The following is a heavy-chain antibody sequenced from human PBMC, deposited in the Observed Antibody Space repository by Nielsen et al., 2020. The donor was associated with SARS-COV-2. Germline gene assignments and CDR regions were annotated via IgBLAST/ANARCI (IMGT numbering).Heavy chain of an antibody. D-gene: IGHD2-8*01. V-gene: IGHV3-21*01. J-gene: IGHJ6*02. CDR3: AGHPYCTNGVCYKYGMDV. CDR2: ISSDGNYF. Sequence: WIRQPPGKGLEWVSSISSDGNYFSYADSVKGRFTISRDNAKNSLFLQMNSLRAEDTAVYYCAGHPYCTNGVCYKYGMDVWGQGTTVTVSS.